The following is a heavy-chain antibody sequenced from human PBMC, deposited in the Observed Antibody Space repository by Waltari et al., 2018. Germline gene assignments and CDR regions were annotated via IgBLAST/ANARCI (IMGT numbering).Heavy chain of an antibody. CDR3: AKSSGFYLRSDTFDM. V-gene: IGHV3-48*01. CDR1: GFAFSASA. Sequence: EVQLMQSGGGLVQPGGSLTLSCPASGFAFSASAMNWVRQAPGRGLEWLSYISHTSKTIYYADSVKGRLTVSRDNAKNSLYLQMNSLSAEDTAVYFCAKSSGFYLRSDTFDMWGQGTRVTVSS. CDR2: ISHTSKTI. J-gene: IGHJ3*02. D-gene: IGHD3-3*01.